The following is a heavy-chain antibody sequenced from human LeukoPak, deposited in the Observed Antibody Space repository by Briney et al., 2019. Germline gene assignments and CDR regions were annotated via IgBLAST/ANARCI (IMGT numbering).Heavy chain of an antibody. D-gene: IGHD3-16*02. J-gene: IGHJ4*02. V-gene: IGHV3-11*04. CDR3: ARGPYDYVWGSYRRDYFDY. Sequence: GGSLRLSCAASGFTFSDYYMSWLRQAPGNGLEWVSYISSSAATIYYADSVKGRFTIYRDNAKKSLYLQMNSLRAEDTAVYYCARGPYDYVWGSYRRDYFDYWGQGTRVTVSS. CDR2: ISSSAATI. CDR1: GFTFSDYY.